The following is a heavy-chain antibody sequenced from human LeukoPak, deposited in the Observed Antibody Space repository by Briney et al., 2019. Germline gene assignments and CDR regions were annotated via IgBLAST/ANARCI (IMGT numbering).Heavy chain of an antibody. CDR2: IWYDGSNK. CDR1: GFTFRNYG. CDR3: AKGLYDRYGYFVD. J-gene: IGHJ4*02. Sequence: GGSLRLSCAASGFTFRNYGMHWVRQAPGKGLEWVAVIWYDGSNKYYADSVKGRFTISRDNSKNTMYLQMNSVTAEDTAVYYCAKGLYDRYGYFVDWGQGTLVTVSS. D-gene: IGHD5-18*01. V-gene: IGHV3-33*06.